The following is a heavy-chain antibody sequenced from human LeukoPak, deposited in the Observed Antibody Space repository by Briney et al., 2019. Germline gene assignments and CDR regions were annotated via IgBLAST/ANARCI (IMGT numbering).Heavy chain of an antibody. CDR1: GFTFKTYW. J-gene: IGHJ4*02. CDR3: RTGTGFRSDY. V-gene: IGHV3-7*05. CDR2: INQDASDK. D-gene: IGHD2-8*02. Sequence: GGSLRLSCAASGFTFKTYWMTWVRQAPGKGLEWVANINQDASDKNYVDSVKGRFTISRDNAKNSVFLQMNSLRAEDTAVYHCRTGTGFRSDYWGQGTLVTVS.